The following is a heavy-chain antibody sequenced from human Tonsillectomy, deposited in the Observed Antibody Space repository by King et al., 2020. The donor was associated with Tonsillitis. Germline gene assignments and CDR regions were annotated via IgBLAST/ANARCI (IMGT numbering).Heavy chain of an antibody. D-gene: IGHD3-10*01. V-gene: IGHV3-43*01. CDR3: AKDRGGWGSGVDF. J-gene: IGHJ4*02. Sequence: VQLVESGGVVVQPGGSLRLSCAASGFTFDDYTMHWVRQAPGKGLEWVSLISWDGGSTYYADSVKGRFTISRDNSKNSLYLQMNSVRTEDTALYYCAKDRGGWGSGVDFWGQGTLVTVSS. CDR2: ISWDGGST. CDR1: GFTFDDYT.